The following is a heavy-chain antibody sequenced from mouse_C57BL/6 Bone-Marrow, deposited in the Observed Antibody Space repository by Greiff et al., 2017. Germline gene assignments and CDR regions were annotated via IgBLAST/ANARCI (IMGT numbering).Heavy chain of an antibody. V-gene: IGHV5-12*01. CDR3: ARRPLYDGYYDWYFDV. CDR2: ISNGGGST. Sequence: DVKLVESGGGLVQPGGSLKLSCAASGFTFSDYYMYWVRQTPEKRLEWVAYISNGGGSTYYPDTVKGRFTISRDNAKNTLYLQMSRLKSEDTAMYYCARRPLYDGYYDWYFDVWGTGTTVTVSS. CDR1: GFTFSDYY. D-gene: IGHD2-3*01. J-gene: IGHJ1*03.